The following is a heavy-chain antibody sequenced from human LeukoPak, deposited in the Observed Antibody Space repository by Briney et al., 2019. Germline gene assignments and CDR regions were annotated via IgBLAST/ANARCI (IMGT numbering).Heavy chain of an antibody. J-gene: IGHJ2*01. CDR2: LSGSGGTT. Sequence: GGSLRLSCAASGFTFSNYAMNWVRQAPGKGLEWVSALSGSGGTTNYANSVKGRFTISRSNSKNTLYLQMNNLSVDDTAVCYCAKAVGYNTYWYFDLWGRGTLVTVSS. V-gene: IGHV3-23*01. CDR1: GFTFSNYA. CDR3: AKAVGYNTYWYFDL. D-gene: IGHD5-24*01.